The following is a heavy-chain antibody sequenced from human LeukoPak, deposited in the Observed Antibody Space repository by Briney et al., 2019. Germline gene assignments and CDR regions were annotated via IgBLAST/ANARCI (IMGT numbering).Heavy chain of an antibody. V-gene: IGHV1-69*13. D-gene: IGHD3-10*01. CDR3: ATRMVRGVIIPGGDYYYGMDV. Sequence: SVKVSCKASGGTFSSYAISWVRQAPGQGLEWMGGIIPIFGTANYAQKFQGRVTITADESTSTAYMELSSLRSEDTAVYYCATRMVRGVIIPGGDYYYGMDVWGKRTTVTVSS. CDR1: GGTFSSYA. J-gene: IGHJ6*04. CDR2: IIPIFGTA.